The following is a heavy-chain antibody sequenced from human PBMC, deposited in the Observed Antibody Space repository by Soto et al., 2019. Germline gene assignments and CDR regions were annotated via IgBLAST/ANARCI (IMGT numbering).Heavy chain of an antibody. CDR3: ATEYYDILTGYLKSGFDY. V-gene: IGHV3-30*03. D-gene: IGHD3-9*01. J-gene: IGHJ4*02. CDR1: GFTFSSYG. CDR2: ISYDGSNK. Sequence: WSLRLSCAASGFTFSSYGMHWVRQAPGKGLEWVAVISYDGSNKYYADPVKGRFTISRDNSKNTLYLQMNSLRAEDTAVYYCATEYYDILTGYLKSGFDYWGQGTLVTVSS.